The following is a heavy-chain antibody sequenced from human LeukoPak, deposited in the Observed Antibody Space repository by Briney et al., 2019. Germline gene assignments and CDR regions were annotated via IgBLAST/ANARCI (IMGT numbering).Heavy chain of an antibody. D-gene: IGHD3-22*01. J-gene: IGHJ4*02. CDR3: AGHADGSAFLVPFDY. CDR1: GGSISSSSFY. CDR2: VYYSGST. Sequence: SETLSLTCTVSGGSISSSSFYWDWIRQPPGKGLEWIGSVYYSGSTYYNPSLKSRLTISVDTSKNQFSLKLSSVTAADTAVYYCAGHADGSAFLVPFDYWGQGSLVTVSS. V-gene: IGHV4-39*01.